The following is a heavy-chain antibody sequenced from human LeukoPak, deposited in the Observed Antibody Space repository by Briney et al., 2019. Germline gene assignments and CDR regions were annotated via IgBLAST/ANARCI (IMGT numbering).Heavy chain of an antibody. CDR3: ASASGSYYGGAVFDY. CDR1: GVSISSHY. Sequence: SETLSITCTVPGVSISSHYWCWIRQPPGKGLEVIGYNYYYGSTNYNRTLKSRLTISVDTSKNQFSLKLSSVTAADTAVYYCASASGSYYGGAVFDYWGQGTLVTVSS. D-gene: IGHD1-26*01. CDR2: NYYYGST. J-gene: IGHJ4*02. V-gene: IGHV4-59*11.